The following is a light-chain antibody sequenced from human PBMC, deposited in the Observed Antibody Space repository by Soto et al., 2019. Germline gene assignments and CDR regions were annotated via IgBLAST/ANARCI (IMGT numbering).Light chain of an antibody. Sequence: QSALTQPASVSGSPGQSITISCTGTSSDVGGYNYVSWYQQHPGKAPKLMLYDVSNRPSGVSNRFSGSKSCNTASLTISGLHAEDEADYSCSSYTRSRTHVFGTATKLTF. V-gene: IGLV2-14*01. CDR1: SSDVGGYNY. CDR3: SSYTRSRTHV. CDR2: DVS. J-gene: IGLJ1*01.